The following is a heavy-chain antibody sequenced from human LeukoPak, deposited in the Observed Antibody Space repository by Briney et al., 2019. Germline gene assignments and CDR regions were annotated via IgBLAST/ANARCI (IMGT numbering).Heavy chain of an antibody. V-gene: IGHV1-18*01. CDR1: GYTFTRYG. CDR3: ARDSPPNYSDSSGYYSDAFDI. D-gene: IGHD3-22*01. Sequence: ASVKVSCKASGYTFTRYGISWVRQAPGQGLEWMGWISAYNGNTNYAQMVQDRVTMTTDTSTSTAYMELRSLGSDDTAVYYCARDSPPNYSDSSGYYSDAFDIWGQGTVVTVSS. J-gene: IGHJ3*02. CDR2: ISAYNGNT.